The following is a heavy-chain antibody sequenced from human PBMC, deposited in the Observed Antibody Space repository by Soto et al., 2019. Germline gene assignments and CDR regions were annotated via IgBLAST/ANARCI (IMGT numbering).Heavy chain of an antibody. CDR3: AKDRDYPRDYFHY. V-gene: IGHV3-23*01. Sequence: GGSLRLSCVASGFTFSDYVMTWVRQAPEKGLEWVSTISVGGGSAYYADSVRGRFTISRDFSKNTVFLHMDSLRAEDTAVYYCAKDRDYPRDYFHYWGQGTLVTVSS. CDR2: ISVGGGSA. D-gene: IGHD3-10*01. J-gene: IGHJ4*02. CDR1: GFTFSDYV.